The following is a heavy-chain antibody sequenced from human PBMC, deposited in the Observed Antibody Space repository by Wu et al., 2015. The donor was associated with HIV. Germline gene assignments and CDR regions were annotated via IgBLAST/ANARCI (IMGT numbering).Heavy chain of an antibody. V-gene: IGHV1-18*01. Sequence: QVQLVQSGAEVKKPGASVKVSCKASGYIFTSYGISWVRQAPGQGLEWMGWISAYNGKTNYAQKLQGRVTMTTDKSTSTAYMELRSLRSDDTAVYYCGRRGSWGDRTTIIRGGVDVWGQGTTVSVSS. D-gene: IGHD3-10*01. J-gene: IGHJ6*02. CDR3: GRRGSWGDRTTIIRGGVDV. CDR1: GYIFTSYG. CDR2: ISAYNGKT.